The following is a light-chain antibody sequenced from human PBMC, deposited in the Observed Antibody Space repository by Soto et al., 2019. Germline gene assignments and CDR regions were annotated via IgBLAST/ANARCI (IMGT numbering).Light chain of an antibody. V-gene: IGLV2-8*01. CDR1: SSDVGAYNY. CDR2: EVS. Sequence: QSVLTQPPSASGSPGQSVTISCTGTSSDVGAYNYVSWYQQHPGKAPRLVIYEVSKWPSGVPDRFSGSKSGNTASLTVSGLQAEDEADYYCSSYTANNNVVFGGGTKLTVL. J-gene: IGLJ2*01. CDR3: SSYTANNNVV.